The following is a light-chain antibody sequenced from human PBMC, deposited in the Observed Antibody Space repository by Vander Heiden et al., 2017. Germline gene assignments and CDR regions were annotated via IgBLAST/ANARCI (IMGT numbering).Light chain of an antibody. CDR3: QAWDSSTVL. V-gene: IGLV3-1*01. CDR2: QAS. Sequence: SYELTQPPSVSVSPGQTASITCSVGKLGDKYACWDQQKPGQYIVVVIYQASKRPAGSLERFSGSNCGNTATLTMSGTQVMDEAYFYCQAWDSSTVLFGGGTKLTVL. CDR1: KLGDKY. J-gene: IGLJ2*01.